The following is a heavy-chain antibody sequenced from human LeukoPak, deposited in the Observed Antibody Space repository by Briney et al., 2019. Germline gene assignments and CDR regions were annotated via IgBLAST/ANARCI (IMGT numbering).Heavy chain of an antibody. J-gene: IGHJ6*03. Sequence: SQTLSLTCAISGDSVSSNSAAWNWIRQSPSRGLEWLGRTDYRSKWYNDYAVSVKSRITINPDTSKNQFSLQLNSVTPEDTAVYYCARDLTSSWPYYYYYMDVWGKGTTVTVSS. V-gene: IGHV6-1*01. D-gene: IGHD6-13*01. CDR1: GDSVSSNSAA. CDR2: TDYRSKWYN. CDR3: ARDLTSSWPYYYYYMDV.